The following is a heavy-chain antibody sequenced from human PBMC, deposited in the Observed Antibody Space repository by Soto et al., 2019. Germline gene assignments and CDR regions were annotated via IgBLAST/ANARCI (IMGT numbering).Heavy chain of an antibody. D-gene: IGHD1-1*01. CDR1: GYSFTSHY. CDR2: IYPGGVNI. CDR3: ARDQSWHDLLGWFVP. J-gene: IGHJ5*02. Sequence: GASVKVSCKAIGYSFTSHYMHWVRQAPGQGLEWMGTIYPGGVNIGYAQKFKGRVTMTKDTSTSTVYMELNSLTSEDTAVYYCARDQSWHDLLGWFVPWG. V-gene: IGHV1-46*03.